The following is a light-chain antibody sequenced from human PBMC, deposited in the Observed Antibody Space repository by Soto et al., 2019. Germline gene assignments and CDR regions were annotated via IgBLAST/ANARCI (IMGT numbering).Light chain of an antibody. V-gene: IGLV2-8*01. CDR1: SXDVGYYDY. CDR2: EVT. CDR3: SSYAGSNNFV. Sequence: QSVLTQPPSASGFPGQSVTISCTGTSXDVGYYDYVPWYQQHPGKAPKLVIYEVTKRPSGVPDRVSASKSGNTASLTVSGLRAEDEADYYCSSYAGSNNFVFGSGTKVTVL. J-gene: IGLJ1*01.